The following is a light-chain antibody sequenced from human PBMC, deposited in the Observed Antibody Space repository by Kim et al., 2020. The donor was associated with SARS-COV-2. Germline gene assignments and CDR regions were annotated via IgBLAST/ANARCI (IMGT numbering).Light chain of an antibody. CDR2: EDT. J-gene: IGLJ3*02. CDR3: QSSDSSDTFWV. CDR1: ALPNQY. Sequence: SYELTQPPSVSVSPGQTARITCSGDALPNQYAYWFQQKPGQAPVLVIYEDTERPSGIPERFSGSTSRTTVTLTISGVQAEDEADYYCQSSDSSDTFWVFGGGTQLTVL. V-gene: IGLV3-25*03.